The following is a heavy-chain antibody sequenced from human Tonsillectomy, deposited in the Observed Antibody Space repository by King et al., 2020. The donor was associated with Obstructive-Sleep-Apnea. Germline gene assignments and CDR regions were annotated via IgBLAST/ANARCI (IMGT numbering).Heavy chain of an antibody. V-gene: IGHV4-39*07. Sequence: QLQESGPGLVKPSETLSLACTVSAVSFSISIYYWGWIRQPPGKGLWWIWPIYYMGITYYNPSLKSRVTISFYTSQDQFSLKLNSVTAADTAVYYCARLRPTYWYFDLWGRGTLVTVSS. CDR2: IYYMGIT. D-gene: IGHD4-17*01. CDR3: ARLRPTYWYFDL. J-gene: IGHJ2*01. CDR1: AVSFSISIYY.